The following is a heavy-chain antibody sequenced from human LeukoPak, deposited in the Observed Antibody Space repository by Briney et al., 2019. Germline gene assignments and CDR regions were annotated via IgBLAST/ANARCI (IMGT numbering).Heavy chain of an antibody. J-gene: IGHJ4*02. CDR3: ATGQQLVDY. CDR2: IKQDGSEK. Sequence: GGSLRLPCAASGLTFSSFWMSWVRQAPGKGLEWVANIKQDGSEKYYVDSVKGRFTISRDNAKNSLYLQMNSLRAEDTAVYYCATGQQLVDYWGQGTLVTVSS. D-gene: IGHD6-13*01. V-gene: IGHV3-7*01. CDR1: GLTFSSFW.